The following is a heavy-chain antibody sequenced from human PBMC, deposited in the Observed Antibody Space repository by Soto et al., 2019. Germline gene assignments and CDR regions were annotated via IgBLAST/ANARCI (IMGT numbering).Heavy chain of an antibody. CDR3: ARSPFVPAAPYYYYGMAV. CDR2: IIPIFGTA. D-gene: IGHD2-2*01. Sequence: QVQLVQSGAEVKKPGSSVKVSCKASGGTFSSYAISWVRQAPGQGLEWMGGIIPIFGTANYAQKFQGRVTITAEESTGTAYMERSSLRSEDTAVYYCARSPFVPAAPYYYYGMAVWGQGTTVSVSS. CDR1: GGTFSSYA. J-gene: IGHJ6*02. V-gene: IGHV1-69*12.